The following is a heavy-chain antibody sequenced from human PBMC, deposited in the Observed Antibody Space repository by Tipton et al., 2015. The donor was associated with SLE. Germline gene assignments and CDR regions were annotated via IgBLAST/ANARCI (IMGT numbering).Heavy chain of an antibody. CDR1: GYSIRSGYY. CDR2: IYQSGST. V-gene: IGHV4-38-2*02. CDR3: ARLGGSGTAFDV. Sequence: TLSLTCTVSGYSIRSGYYWGWIRQSPGKGLEWIGSIYQSGSTYYKPFLRSRVTISVDTSKNQFSLNLTSVTASDTAVYYCARLGGSGTAFDVWGQGTLVTVSA. J-gene: IGHJ3*01. D-gene: IGHD3-10*01.